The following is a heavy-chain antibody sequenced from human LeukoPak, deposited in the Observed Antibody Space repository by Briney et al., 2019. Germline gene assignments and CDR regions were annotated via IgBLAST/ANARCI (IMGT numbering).Heavy chain of an antibody. CDR1: GGSISSCY. CDR2: VYQSGTT. Sequence: SETLSLTCTVSGGSISSCYWSWIRQPPGAGLEWIGSVYQSGTTYYNPSLKSRVTTSVDMSKNQFSLRLRPVTAADTAVYYCARIFIRNGYSSYFDCWGQGTLVTVSS. V-gene: IGHV4-59*08. D-gene: IGHD5-18*01. CDR3: ARIFIRNGYSSYFDC. J-gene: IGHJ4*02.